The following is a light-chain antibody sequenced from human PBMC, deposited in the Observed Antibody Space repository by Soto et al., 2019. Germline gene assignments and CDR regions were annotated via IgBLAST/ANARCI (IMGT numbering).Light chain of an antibody. CDR1: QSIGRW. Sequence: IRTTQSTSILSASLEDSVIITGLVSQSIGRWLACYHQQPGKAPKVLIYYASTLKSGVPSRFSGSGSGTDFTLTISCLQSEDFSTYYCQQYYSQPQPFGQGTKVDI. CDR2: YAS. J-gene: IGKJ1*01. CDR3: QQYYSQPQP. V-gene: IGKV1-5*01.